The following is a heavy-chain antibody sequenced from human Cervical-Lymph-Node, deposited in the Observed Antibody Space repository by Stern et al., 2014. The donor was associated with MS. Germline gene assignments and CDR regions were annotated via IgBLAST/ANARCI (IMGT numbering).Heavy chain of an antibody. CDR3: AHRDDWQLDFAY. CDR2: IYWDDDT. J-gene: IGHJ4*02. D-gene: IGHD6-6*01. CDR1: GFSLTTNRVA. Sequence: QITLKESGPTLVIPTQTLTLTCTFSGFSLTTNRVAVGWIRQPPGKALEWLALIYWDDDTRYSPSLKSRLTITKDTSKNQVLLTMTNVEPVDTATYYCAHRDDWQLDFAYWGQGILVTVSS. V-gene: IGHV2-5*02.